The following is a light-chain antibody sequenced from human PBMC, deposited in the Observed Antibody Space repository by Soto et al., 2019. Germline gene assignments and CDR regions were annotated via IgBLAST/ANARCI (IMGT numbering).Light chain of an antibody. Sequence: QSALTQPASVSGSPGQSITISCTGTSSDIGGYYYVSWYQQRPGKAPKLMIYEVSNRPSGVSNRFSGSKSGNTASLTISGLQAEDEADYYCSSWTSSSTSYVFGTGTKVTVL. CDR1: SSDIGGYYY. V-gene: IGLV2-14*01. CDR3: SSWTSSSTSYV. CDR2: EVS. J-gene: IGLJ1*01.